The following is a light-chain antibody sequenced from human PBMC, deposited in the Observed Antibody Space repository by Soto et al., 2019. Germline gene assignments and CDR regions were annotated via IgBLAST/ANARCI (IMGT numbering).Light chain of an antibody. CDR2: GAS. V-gene: IGKV3-20*01. Sequence: EIVLKQSPGTLSLSPGERATLSCRDSQSVSSSYLAWYQQKPGQAPRLLIYGASSRATGIPARFSGSGSGTDFTLTISRLEPEDFAVNYCQQYGSSPPYTFGQGTKLEIQ. CDR1: QSVSSSY. CDR3: QQYGSSPPYT. J-gene: IGKJ2*01.